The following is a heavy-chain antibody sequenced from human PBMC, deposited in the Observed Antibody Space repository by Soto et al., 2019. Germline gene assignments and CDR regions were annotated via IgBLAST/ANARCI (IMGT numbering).Heavy chain of an antibody. CDR1: GFTLSSAW. D-gene: IGHD3-9*01. V-gene: IGHV3-15*01. Sequence: PVGSLRLSCAASGFTLSSAWMSWVRQAPGKGLEWVGRIKKKTDGGTTDFAEPVRYRFAMSRDDSRNTVYLQMNSPNTEDTAVYYCTKVGRYYGVDVWGQGTTVTVSS. J-gene: IGHJ6*02. CDR3: TKVGRYYGVDV. CDR2: IKKKTDGGTT.